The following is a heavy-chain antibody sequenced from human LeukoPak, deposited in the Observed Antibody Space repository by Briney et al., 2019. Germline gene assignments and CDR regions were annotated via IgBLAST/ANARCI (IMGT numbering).Heavy chain of an antibody. Sequence: GGSLRLSSAASGFTFSSYAMSWVRQAPGKGLEWVSAISGSGGSTYYADSVKGRFTISRDNSKNTLYLQMNSLRAEDTAVYYCAKVWSGYWNYYGMDVWGQGTTVTVSS. CDR1: GFTFSSYA. CDR2: ISGSGGST. D-gene: IGHD3-3*01. V-gene: IGHV3-23*01. CDR3: AKVWSGYWNYYGMDV. J-gene: IGHJ6*02.